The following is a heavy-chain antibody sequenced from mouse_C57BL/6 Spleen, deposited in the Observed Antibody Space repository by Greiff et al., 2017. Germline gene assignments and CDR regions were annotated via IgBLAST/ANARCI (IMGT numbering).Heavy chain of an antibody. J-gene: IGHJ2*01. CDR1: GYTFTDYY. CDR2: IYPGSGNT. V-gene: IGHV1-76*01. D-gene: IGHD1-1*01. CDR3: ASTGVVANFDY. Sequence: QVQLQQSGAELVRPGASVKLSCKASGYTFTDYYINWVKQRPGQGLEWIARIYPGSGNTYYNEKFKGKATLTAEKSSSTAYMQLSSLTSEDSAVYFCASTGVVANFDYWGQGTTLTVSS.